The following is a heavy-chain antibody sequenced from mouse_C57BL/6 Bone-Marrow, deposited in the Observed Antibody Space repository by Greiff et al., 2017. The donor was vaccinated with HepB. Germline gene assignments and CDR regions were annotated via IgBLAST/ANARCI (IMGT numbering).Heavy chain of an antibody. CDR2: IDPSDSET. V-gene: IGHV1-52*01. Sequence: QVQLQQPGAELVRPGSSVKLSCKASGYTFTSYWMHWVKQRPIQGLEWIGNIDPSDSETHYNQKFKDKATLTVDKSSSTAYMQLSSLTSEDSAVYYCARKGLWYSNYDWFAYWGQVTLVTVSA. CDR1: GYTFTSYW. D-gene: IGHD2-5*01. CDR3: ARKGLWYSNYDWFAY. J-gene: IGHJ3*01.